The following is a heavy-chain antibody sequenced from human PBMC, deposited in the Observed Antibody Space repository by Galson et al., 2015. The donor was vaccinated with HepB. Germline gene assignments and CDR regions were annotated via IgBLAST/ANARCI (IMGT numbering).Heavy chain of an antibody. D-gene: IGHD4-17*01. V-gene: IGHV3-21*01. J-gene: IGHJ4*02. CDR1: GFTFSSYS. CDR2: ISSSSSCI. CDR3: AKRGNYGDYPLDY. Sequence: SLRLSCAASGFTFSSYSMNWVRQAPGKGLEWVSSISSSSSCIYYADSVKGRFTISRDNAKNSLYLQMNSLRAEDTAVYYCAKRGNYGDYPLDYWGQGTLVTVSS.